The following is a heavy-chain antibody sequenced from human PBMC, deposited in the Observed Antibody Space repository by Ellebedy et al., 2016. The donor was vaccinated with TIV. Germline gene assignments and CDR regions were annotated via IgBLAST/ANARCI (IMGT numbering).Heavy chain of an antibody. D-gene: IGHD3-10*01. J-gene: IGHJ3*02. CDR2: IRQDGSRV. Sequence: PGGSLRLSCAATGFTFSDYYMTWIRQAPGKGLEWVANIRQDGSRVNYVDSVKGRFTISRDNAKNSLHLQMNGLRAEDTAVYYCARDSGSGAFDIWGQGTLVTVSS. CDR3: ARDSGSGAFDI. CDR1: GFTFSDYY. V-gene: IGHV3-7*01.